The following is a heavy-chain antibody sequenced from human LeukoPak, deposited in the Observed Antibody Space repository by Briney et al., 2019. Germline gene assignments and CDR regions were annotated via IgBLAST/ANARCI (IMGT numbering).Heavy chain of an antibody. CDR2: IYYNGNT. J-gene: IGHJ3*02. D-gene: IGHD3-22*01. Sequence: LICTVSGGSISIGGYYWSRIRQHPGKGLEWIGYIYYNGNTYYNPSLKSRLTISGDTSENQFSLKLSSVTAADTAVYYCVRNFDSYNAFDIWG. CDR1: GGSISIGGYY. V-gene: IGHV4-31*03. CDR3: VRNFDSYNAFDI.